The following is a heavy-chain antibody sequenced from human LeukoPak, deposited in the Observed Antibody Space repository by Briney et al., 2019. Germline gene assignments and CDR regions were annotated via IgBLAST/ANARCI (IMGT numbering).Heavy chain of an antibody. CDR1: GGSISSYY. CDR3: ARDRAVVVPAAMPGAFDI. D-gene: IGHD2-2*01. Sequence: SETLSLTCTDSGGSISSYYWSWIRQPPGKGLKWIGYIYYSGSTNYNPFLKSRVTISADTSKNQFSLKLSSVTAADTAVYYCARDRAVVVPAAMPGAFDIWGQGTMVTVSS. V-gene: IGHV4-59*01. J-gene: IGHJ3*02. CDR2: IYYSGST.